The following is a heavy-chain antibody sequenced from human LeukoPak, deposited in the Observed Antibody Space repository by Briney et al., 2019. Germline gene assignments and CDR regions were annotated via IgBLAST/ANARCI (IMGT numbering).Heavy chain of an antibody. CDR2: IYTSGST. Sequence: PSETLSLTCTVSGGSISSDYWSRIRQPAGKGLEWIGRIYTSGSTNYNPSLKSRVTMSVDTSKNQFSLKLSSVTAADTAVYYCAKDDYGHAFDIWGQGTMVTVSS. D-gene: IGHD4-17*01. V-gene: IGHV4-4*07. CDR1: GGSISSDY. CDR3: AKDDYGHAFDI. J-gene: IGHJ3*02.